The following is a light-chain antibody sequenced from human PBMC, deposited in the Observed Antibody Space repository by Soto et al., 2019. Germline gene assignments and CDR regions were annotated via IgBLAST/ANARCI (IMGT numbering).Light chain of an antibody. V-gene: IGKV1-5*03. CDR1: RSLTRW. J-gene: IGKJ1*01. CDR2: KAS. CDR3: QQYSSYSWT. Sequence: DIQMTQSPSTLSASVGDRVTVTCRASRSLTRWMAWYQQKPGKAPKILIYKASSLESGVPSRFRGSGSETDFTLTISGLQPDDFATYYCQQYSSYSWTFGEGTKVDIK.